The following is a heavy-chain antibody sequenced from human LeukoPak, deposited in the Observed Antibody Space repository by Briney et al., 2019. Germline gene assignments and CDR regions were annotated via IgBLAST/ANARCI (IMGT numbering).Heavy chain of an antibody. J-gene: IGHJ4*02. CDR3: AREAPGGYFDY. CDR1: GYTFTSYY. V-gene: IGHV1-46*01. CDR2: INASGGST. Sequence: ASVKVSCKASGYTFTSYYMHWVRQAPGQGLEWMGIINASGGSTTYAQKFQGRISMTRDTSTSTVYLEVSSLRSEDTAVYYCAREAPGGYFDYWAQGTLVTVSS. D-gene: IGHD3-16*01.